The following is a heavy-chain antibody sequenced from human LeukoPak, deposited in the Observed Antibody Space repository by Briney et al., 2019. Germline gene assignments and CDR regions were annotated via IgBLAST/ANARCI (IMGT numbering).Heavy chain of an antibody. CDR1: GFTFSSYS. V-gene: IGHV3-21*01. J-gene: IGHJ4*02. CDR2: ISSSDSYI. D-gene: IGHD2/OR15-2a*01. CDR3: ARELTFDY. Sequence: PGGSLRLSCAASGFTFSSYSMNWVRQAPGRGLEWVSYISSSDSYICYADSVQGRFTISRDNAKNSLYLQMNSLRAEDTAVYYCARELTFDYWGQGTLVTVSS.